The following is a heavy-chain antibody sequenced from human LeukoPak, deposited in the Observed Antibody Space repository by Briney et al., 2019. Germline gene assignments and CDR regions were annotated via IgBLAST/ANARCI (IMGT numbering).Heavy chain of an antibody. CDR3: ARDGSDENGSSSRIHLDS. CDR2: IKQDGSEK. CDR1: GFTFSNYW. V-gene: IGHV3-7*01. Sequence: QPGGSLRLSCAASGFTFSNYWMTWVRQAPGKGLEWVANIKQDGSEKYYVDSVKGRFTISRDNAKNSLFLQMNSLRAEDTAVYYCARDGSDENGSSSRIHLDSWGQRTLVSVSS. J-gene: IGHJ4*02. D-gene: IGHD1-26*01.